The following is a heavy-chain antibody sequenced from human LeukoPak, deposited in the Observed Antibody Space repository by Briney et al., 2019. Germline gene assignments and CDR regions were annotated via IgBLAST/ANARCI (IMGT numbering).Heavy chain of an antibody. J-gene: IGHJ4*02. V-gene: IGHV3-30-3*01. CDR3: ASYYRGSGSNYGFDY. Sequence: GGSLRLSCAASGFTFSSYAMHWVRQAPGKGLEWVAVISYDGSNKYYADSVKGRFTISRDNSKNTLYLQMNSLRAEDTAVYYCASYYRGSGSNYGFDYWGQGTLVTVSS. CDR1: GFTFSSYA. D-gene: IGHD3-10*01. CDR2: ISYDGSNK.